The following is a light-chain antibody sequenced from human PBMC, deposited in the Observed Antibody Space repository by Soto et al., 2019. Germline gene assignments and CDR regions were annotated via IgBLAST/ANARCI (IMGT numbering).Light chain of an antibody. CDR3: QQSNNWPLS. Sequence: EIVMTQSPATLSVSPGDRVTLSCRASQSVNSRLAWYQQNPGQAPRLLIYGASTRATDIPARFSGSGSGTEFTLTTSSLQSEDFGVYYCQQSNNWPLSFGGGTKVEIK. V-gene: IGKV3-15*01. J-gene: IGKJ4*01. CDR2: GAS. CDR1: QSVNSR.